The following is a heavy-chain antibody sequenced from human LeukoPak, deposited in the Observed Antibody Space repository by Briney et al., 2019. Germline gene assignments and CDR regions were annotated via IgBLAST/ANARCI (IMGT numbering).Heavy chain of an antibody. J-gene: IGHJ4*02. CDR2: IYTSGST. Sequence: SQTLSLTCTVSGGSISSGSYYWRWIRQPAGKGLEWIERIYTSGSTNYNPSLKSRVTISVDTSKNQFSLKLSSVTAADTAVYYCARDPGFDYWGQGTLVTVSS. V-gene: IGHV4-61*02. CDR3: ARDPGFDY. D-gene: IGHD3-10*01. CDR1: GGSISSGSYY.